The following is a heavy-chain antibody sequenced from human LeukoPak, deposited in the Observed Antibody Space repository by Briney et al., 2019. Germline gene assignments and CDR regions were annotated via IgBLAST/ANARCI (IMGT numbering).Heavy chain of an antibody. J-gene: IGHJ5*02. D-gene: IGHD3-16*01. V-gene: IGHV1-2*06. Sequence: ASVKVSCKASGYTFTGYYMHWVRQAPGRGLEWMGRINPNRGGTNYAQKFQGRVTMTRDASISTAYMELSRLTSDDTAVYYCARDYGNWFDPWGQGTLVTVSS. CDR1: GYTFTGYY. CDR2: INPNRGGT. CDR3: ARDYGNWFDP.